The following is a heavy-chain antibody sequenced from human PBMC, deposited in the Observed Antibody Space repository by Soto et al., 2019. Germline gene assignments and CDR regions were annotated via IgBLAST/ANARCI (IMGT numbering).Heavy chain of an antibody. CDR3: ARAERHSTSWNAMDV. CDR2: ISGYNGNT. J-gene: IGHJ6*02. Sequence: QAQLVQSGAEVKKPGASVKVSFKASGYIFSTYGITWVRQAPGQGLEWMGWISGYNGNTDDGQKLQGRVSMTIETSTSTAYMELRSLRADDTAVYYCARAERHSTSWNAMDVWGQGTTVIVSS. CDR1: GYIFSTYG. D-gene: IGHD2-2*01. V-gene: IGHV1-18*01.